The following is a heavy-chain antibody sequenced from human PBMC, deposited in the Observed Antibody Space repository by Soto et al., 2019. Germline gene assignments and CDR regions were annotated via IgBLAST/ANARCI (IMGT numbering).Heavy chain of an antibody. J-gene: IGHJ5*02. CDR1: GGTFSSYA. CDR3: ARDRCSSTSCYFSWFDP. CDR2: IIPIFGTA. Sequence: QVQLVQSGAEVKKPGSSVKVSCKASGGTFSSYAISWVRQAPGQGLEWMGGIIPIFGTANYAQKFQGRVTITADESTSTAHMELSSLRSEDTAVYYCARDRCSSTSCYFSWFDPWGQGTLVTVSS. D-gene: IGHD2-2*01. V-gene: IGHV1-69*12.